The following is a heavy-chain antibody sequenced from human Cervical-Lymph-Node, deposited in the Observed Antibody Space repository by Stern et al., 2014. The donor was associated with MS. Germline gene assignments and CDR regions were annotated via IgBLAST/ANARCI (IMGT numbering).Heavy chain of an antibody. V-gene: IGHV3-30*18. CDR1: GFTFSDFG. CDR2: ISYDGGHT. Sequence: QVQLVESGGGVVHPGRSLRLSCEASGFTFSDFGMYWVRQAPGKVPEWVAVISYDGGHTDYADSVKGRFTISRDNSKNTLYVQMNSLRADDTAVYYCAKDPQRGVVPAAIHYWGQGTLVTVSS. D-gene: IGHD2-2*02. J-gene: IGHJ4*02. CDR3: AKDPQRGVVPAAIHY.